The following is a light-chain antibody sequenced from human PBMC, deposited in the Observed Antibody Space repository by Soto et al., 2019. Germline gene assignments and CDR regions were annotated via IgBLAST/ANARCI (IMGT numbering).Light chain of an antibody. J-gene: IGKJ4*01. V-gene: IGKV3-20*01. CDR2: SAS. Sequence: EIVLTQSPGTLSLSPGEKTTLSRRASQSVDSNSLAWFQQKPGQAPTLLIYSASTRATGIPDRFSGSGSGTDFTLTISRLEPEDFAVYYCQHYGSSSLTFGGGTKAEIK. CDR1: QSVDSNS. CDR3: QHYGSSSLT.